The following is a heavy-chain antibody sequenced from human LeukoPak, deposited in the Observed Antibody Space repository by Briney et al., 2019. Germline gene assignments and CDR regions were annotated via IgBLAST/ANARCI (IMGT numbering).Heavy chain of an antibody. CDR3: ARDSPYGDYLFDY. CDR2: ISSSGSST. J-gene: IGHJ4*02. D-gene: IGHD4-17*01. Sequence: GGSLRLSCAASGFTFSDYYMSWIRQAPGKGLEWVSYISSSGSSTYYADSVKGRFAISRDNAKNSLYLQMNTLRAEDTAVYYCARDSPYGDYLFDYWGQGTLVTVSS. CDR1: GFTFSDYY. V-gene: IGHV3-11*01.